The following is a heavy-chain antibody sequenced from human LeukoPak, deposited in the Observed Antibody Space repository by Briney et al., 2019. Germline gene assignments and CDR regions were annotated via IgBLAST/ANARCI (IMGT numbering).Heavy chain of an antibody. CDR3: ARGLPTYYYYYMDV. CDR1: GCIFSNYW. J-gene: IGHJ6*03. CDR2: IYPGDSDT. V-gene: IGHV5-51*01. D-gene: IGHD5-12*01. Sequence: GESLKISCQASGCIFSNYWIGWVRQMPGKGLEWMGIIYPGDSDTVYSPSFQGQVTISADTSSNTTYLQWSALKASDTAMYYCARGLPTYYYYYMDVWGKGTTVTVSS.